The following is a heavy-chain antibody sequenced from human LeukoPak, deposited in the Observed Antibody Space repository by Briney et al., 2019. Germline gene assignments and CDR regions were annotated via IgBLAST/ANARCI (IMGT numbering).Heavy chain of an antibody. CDR2: IYPGDSDT. J-gene: IGHJ4*02. V-gene: IGHV5-51*04. Sequence: GESLKISCKGSGYSFTSYWIGWVRQMPGKGLEWMGIIYPGDSDTRYSPSFQGQVTISADKPISTAYLQWSSLKASDTAMYYCARVRRLTYYYDPPSYWGQGTLVTVSS. D-gene: IGHD3-22*01. CDR1: GYSFTSYW. CDR3: ARVRRLTYYYDPPSY.